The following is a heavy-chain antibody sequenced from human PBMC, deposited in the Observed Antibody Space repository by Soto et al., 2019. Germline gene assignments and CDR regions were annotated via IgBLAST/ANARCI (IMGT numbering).Heavy chain of an antibody. V-gene: IGHV3-9*01. CDR1: GFTFDDYA. CDR3: AKDGPIFGVGGHYSDY. CDR2: ISWNSGSI. Sequence: EVQLVESGGGLVQPGRSLRLSCAASGFTFDDYAMHWVRQAPGKGLEWVSGISWNSGSIGYADSVKGRFTISRDNAKNSLYLQMNSLRAEDTALYYCAKDGPIFGVGGHYSDYWGQGTLVTVSS. J-gene: IGHJ4*02. D-gene: IGHD3-3*01.